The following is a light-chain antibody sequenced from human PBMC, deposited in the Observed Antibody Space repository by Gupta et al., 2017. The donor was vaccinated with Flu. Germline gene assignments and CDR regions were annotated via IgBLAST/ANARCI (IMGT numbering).Light chain of an antibody. V-gene: IGLV1-51*02. CDR2: ENN. J-gene: IGLJ2*01. CDR3: GTWDSGLSAGPL. CDR1: SSNIGKNY. Sequence: QSVLTPPPSVSAAPGQKVTISCSGSSSNIGKNYVSWYQQLAGTAPKLLSYENNKRPSGIPDRFSGSKSGTSATLGITGLQTGDEADYYCGTWDSGLSAGPLFGGGTKLT.